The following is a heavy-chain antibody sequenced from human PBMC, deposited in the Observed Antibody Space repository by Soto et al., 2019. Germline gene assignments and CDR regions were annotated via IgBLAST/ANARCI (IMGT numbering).Heavy chain of an antibody. D-gene: IGHD3-9*01. V-gene: IGHV2-5*02. J-gene: IGHJ4*02. Sequence: QITLKESGPTLVKPTQTLTLTCTFSGFSLSTSGVGVGWIRQPPGKALEWLALIYWDDDKRYSPSLKSRLTITKDTSKHQVVLTMTNMDPVDTATYYCAHSIVYFDWLLEPPRYWGQGTLVTVSS. CDR1: GFSLSTSGVG. CDR2: IYWDDDK. CDR3: AHSIVYFDWLLEPPRY.